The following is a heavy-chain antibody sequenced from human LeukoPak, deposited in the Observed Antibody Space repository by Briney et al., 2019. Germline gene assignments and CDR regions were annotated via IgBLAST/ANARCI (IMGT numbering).Heavy chain of an antibody. CDR3: AKDTSSDYNFDY. CDR2: ISYDGSNK. CDR1: GFTFSSYG. V-gene: IGHV3-30*18. D-gene: IGHD4-11*01. J-gene: IGHJ4*02. Sequence: GGSLRLSCAASGFTFSSYGMHWARQAPGKGLEWVAVISYDGSNKYYADSVKGRFTISRDNSKNTLYLQMNSLRAEDTAVYYCAKDTSSDYNFDYWGQGTLVTVSS.